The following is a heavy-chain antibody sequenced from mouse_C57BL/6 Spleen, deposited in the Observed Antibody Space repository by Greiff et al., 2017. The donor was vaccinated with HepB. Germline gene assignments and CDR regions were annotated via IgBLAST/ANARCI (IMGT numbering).Heavy chain of an antibody. J-gene: IGHJ2*01. Sequence: VQLQQSGGGLVKPGGSLKLSCAASGFTFSDYGMHWVRQAPEKGLEWVAYISSGSSTIYYADTVKGRFTISRDNAKNTLFLQMTSLRSEDTAMYYCARDYYSNVYYFDYWGQGTTLTVSS. CDR2: ISSGSSTI. CDR1: GFTFSDYG. CDR3: ARDYYSNVYYFDY. V-gene: IGHV5-17*01. D-gene: IGHD2-5*01.